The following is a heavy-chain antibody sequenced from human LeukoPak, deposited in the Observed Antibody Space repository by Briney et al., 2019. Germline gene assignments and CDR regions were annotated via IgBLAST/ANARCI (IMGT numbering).Heavy chain of an antibody. D-gene: IGHD3-10*02. J-gene: IGHJ6*04. V-gene: IGHV3-30*04. Sequence: GGSLRLSCAASRFTFNSYAMHWVRQAPGKGLEWVAVISYDGSNKYYADSVMGRFTISRDNSKNTLYLQMNSLRAEDTAVYYCAELGITMIGGVWGKGTTVTISS. CDR1: RFTFNSYA. CDR3: AELGITMIGGV. CDR2: ISYDGSNK.